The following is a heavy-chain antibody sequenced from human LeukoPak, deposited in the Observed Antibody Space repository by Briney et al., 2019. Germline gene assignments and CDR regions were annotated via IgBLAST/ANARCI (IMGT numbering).Heavy chain of an antibody. Sequence: SETLSLTCTVSGRSISSYYWSWIRQPAGKGLEWIGRIYTSGSTNYNPSLKSRVTMSVDTSKNQFSLKLSSVTAAVTAVYYCARSPFDGNWFDPWGQGTLVTVSS. J-gene: IGHJ5*02. D-gene: IGHD2-8*01. V-gene: IGHV4-4*07. CDR1: GRSISSYY. CDR2: IYTSGST. CDR3: ARSPFDGNWFDP.